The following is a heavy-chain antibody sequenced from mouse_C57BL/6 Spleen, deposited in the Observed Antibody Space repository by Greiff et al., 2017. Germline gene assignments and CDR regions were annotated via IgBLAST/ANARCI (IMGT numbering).Heavy chain of an antibody. Sequence: QVQLQQPGAELVKPGASVKLSCKASGYTFTSYWMQWVKQRPGQGLEWIGEIDPSDSYTNYNQKFKGKATLTVDTSSSTAYMQLSSLTSEDSAVYYCARGITTVVATYYYAMDYWGQGTSGTVSS. CDR1: GYTFTSYW. D-gene: IGHD1-1*01. CDR2: IDPSDSYT. V-gene: IGHV1-50*01. J-gene: IGHJ4*01. CDR3: ARGITTVVATYYYAMDY.